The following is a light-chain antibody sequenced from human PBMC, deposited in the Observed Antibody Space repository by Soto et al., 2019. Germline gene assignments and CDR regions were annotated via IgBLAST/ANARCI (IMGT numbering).Light chain of an antibody. Sequence: QSALTQPASVSGSPGKSITISCTGTRSDVGGYNNVSWYQQHPGKAPKLMIYEVSNRPSGVSNRFSGSKSGNTASLTISGLQAEDEADYYCSSYTSSSTPYVFGTGTKLTVL. CDR3: SSYTSSSTPYV. CDR1: RSDVGGYNN. CDR2: EVS. J-gene: IGLJ1*01. V-gene: IGLV2-14*01.